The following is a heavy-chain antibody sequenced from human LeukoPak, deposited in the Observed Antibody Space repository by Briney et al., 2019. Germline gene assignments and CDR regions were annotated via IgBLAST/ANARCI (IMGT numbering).Heavy chain of an antibody. J-gene: IGHJ4*02. Sequence: GGSLRLSCAASGFTFSSYWMSWVRQAPGKGLEWVANIKQDGSEKYYVDSVKGRFTISRDNAKNSLYLQMNSLRAEDTAVYYCAKEMYSSSSDFDYWGQGSLVTVSS. CDR2: IKQDGSEK. CDR1: GFTFSSYW. CDR3: AKEMYSSSSDFDY. D-gene: IGHD6-6*01. V-gene: IGHV3-7*03.